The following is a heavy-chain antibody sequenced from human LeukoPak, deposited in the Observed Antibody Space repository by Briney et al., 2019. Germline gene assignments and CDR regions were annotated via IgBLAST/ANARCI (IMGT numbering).Heavy chain of an antibody. D-gene: IGHD3-22*01. Sequence: ASVKVSCKAPGYPFTSYYINWVRQAPGKGLEWMGGFDPEDGETIYAQKFQGRVTMTEDTSTDTAYMELSSLRSEDTAVYYCATDGKRGIVVVGNYYYYGMDVRGQGTAVTVSS. J-gene: IGHJ6*02. CDR3: ATDGKRGIVVVGNYYYYGMDV. CDR2: FDPEDGET. CDR1: GYPFTSYY. V-gene: IGHV1-24*01.